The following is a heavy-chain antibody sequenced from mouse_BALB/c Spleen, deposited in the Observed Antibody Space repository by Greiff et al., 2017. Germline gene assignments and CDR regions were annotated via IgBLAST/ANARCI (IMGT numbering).Heavy chain of an antibody. J-gene: IGHJ3*01. CDR2: IDPANGNT. Sequence: EVQLQESGAELVKPGASVKLSCTASGFNITDTYMHWVKQRPEQGLEWIGRIDPANGNTKYDPKFQGKATITADTSSNTAYLQLSSLTSEDTAVYCCTRWGYEYWFAYWGQGTLVTVSA. CDR1: GFNITDTY. V-gene: IGHV14-3*02. D-gene: IGHD2-14*01. CDR3: TRWGYEYWFAY.